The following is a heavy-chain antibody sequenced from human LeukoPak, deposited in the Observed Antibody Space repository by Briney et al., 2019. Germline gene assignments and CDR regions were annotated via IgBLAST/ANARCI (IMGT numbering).Heavy chain of an antibody. Sequence: ASVKVSCKASGYTFAGYYMHWVRQAPGQGLEWMGWINPNSGGTNYAQKFQGRVTMTRDTSISTAYMELSRLRSDDTAVYYCARATPNIAAALYYYGMDVWGQGTTVTVSS. V-gene: IGHV1-2*02. J-gene: IGHJ6*02. CDR2: INPNSGGT. CDR1: GYTFAGYY. D-gene: IGHD6-13*01. CDR3: ARATPNIAAALYYYGMDV.